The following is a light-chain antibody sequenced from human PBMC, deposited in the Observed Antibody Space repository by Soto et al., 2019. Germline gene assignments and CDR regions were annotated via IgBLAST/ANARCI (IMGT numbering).Light chain of an antibody. CDR3: QQYGNSPQT. CDR2: GAS. Sequence: EIVLTQSPGTLSLSAGERATLSCRASQGFSSSYLAWYQQKPGQAPRLLIYGASSRATGIPNRFSGSGSGTDFTLTISRLEPEDFAVYYCQQYGNSPQTFGQGTKVDIK. J-gene: IGKJ1*01. V-gene: IGKV3-20*01. CDR1: QGFSSSY.